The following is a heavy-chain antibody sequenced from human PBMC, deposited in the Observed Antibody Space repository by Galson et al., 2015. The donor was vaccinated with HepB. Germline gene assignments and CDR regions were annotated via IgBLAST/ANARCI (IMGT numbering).Heavy chain of an antibody. CDR1: GFTFSSYW. Sequence: SLRLSCAASGFTFSSYWMSWVRQAPGKGLEWVANIKLDGSEKYYVDSVRGRFTISRDNAKNSLYLQMNSLRAEDTAVYYCTRDGPAAGYNFDSWGQGVLVTVSS. D-gene: IGHD5-18*01. CDR2: IKLDGSEK. V-gene: IGHV3-7*03. CDR3: TRDGPAAGYNFDS. J-gene: IGHJ4*02.